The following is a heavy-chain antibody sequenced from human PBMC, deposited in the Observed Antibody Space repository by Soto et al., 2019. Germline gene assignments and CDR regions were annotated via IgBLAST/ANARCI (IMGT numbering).Heavy chain of an antibody. CDR1: GGSISSYY. Sequence: SETLSLTCTVSGGSISSYYWSWIRQPPGKGLEWIGYIYYSGSTNYNPSLKSRVTISVDTSKNQFSLKLSSVTAADTAVYYCARVRRATMVRGVISWFDPWGQGTLVTVSS. D-gene: IGHD3-10*01. J-gene: IGHJ5*02. V-gene: IGHV4-59*01. CDR2: IYYSGST. CDR3: ARVRRATMVRGVISWFDP.